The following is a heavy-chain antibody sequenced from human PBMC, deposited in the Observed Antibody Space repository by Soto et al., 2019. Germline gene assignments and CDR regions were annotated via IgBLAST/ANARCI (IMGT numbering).Heavy chain of an antibody. CDR1: GFTFSSYW. CDR3: ARDQGYCSGGSCYVAGY. V-gene: IGHV3-74*01. D-gene: IGHD2-15*01. CDR2: INSDGSST. Sequence: EVQLVESGGGLVQPGGSLRLSCAASGFTFSSYWMHWVRQAPGKGLVWVSRINSDGSSTGYADSVMGRFTISRDNAKNTLDLQMNSLRAEYTAVYYCARDQGYCSGGSCYVAGYWGQGTLVTVSS. J-gene: IGHJ4*02.